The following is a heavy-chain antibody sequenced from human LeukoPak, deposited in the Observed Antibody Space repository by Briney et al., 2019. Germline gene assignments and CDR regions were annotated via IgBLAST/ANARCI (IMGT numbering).Heavy chain of an antibody. V-gene: IGHV1-2*02. Sequence: ASVKVSCKASGYXFTGYYMHWVRQAPGQGLEWMGWINPNSGGTNYAQKFQGRVTMTRDTSISTAYMELSRLRSDDTAVYYCAREGCSSTSCYWFDPWGQGTLVTVSS. D-gene: IGHD2-2*01. CDR1: GYXFTGYY. J-gene: IGHJ5*02. CDR3: AREGCSSTSCYWFDP. CDR2: INPNSGGT.